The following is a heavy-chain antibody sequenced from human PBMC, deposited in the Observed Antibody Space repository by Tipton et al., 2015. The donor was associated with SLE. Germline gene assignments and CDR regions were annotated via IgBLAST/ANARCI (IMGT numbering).Heavy chain of an antibody. V-gene: IGHV4-4*02. CDR1: GGSIRSSNW. CDR3: AKDYNHDNADYN. J-gene: IGHJ4*02. CDR2: IHHSGST. D-gene: IGHD4-17*01. Sequence: SLRLSCAVSGGSIRSSNWWSWVRQPPGKGLEWIGEIHHSGSTNSNPSLKSRVTISVDKSKNQFSLKLSPVTVADTAVYYCAKDYNHDNADYNWGQGTLVIVSS.